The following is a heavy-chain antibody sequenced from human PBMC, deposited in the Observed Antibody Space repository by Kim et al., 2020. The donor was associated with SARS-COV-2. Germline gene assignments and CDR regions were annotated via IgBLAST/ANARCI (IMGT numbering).Heavy chain of an antibody. J-gene: IGHJ4*02. CDR3: AKDLGWGELPTNFDY. CDR2: ISGSGGST. D-gene: IGHD1-26*01. CDR1: GFTFSSYA. Sequence: GGSLRLSCAASGFTFSSYAMSWVRQAPGKGLEWVSAISGSGGSTYYADSVKGRFTISRDNSKNTLYLQMNSLRAEDTAVYYCAKDLGWGELPTNFDYWGQGTLVTVSS. V-gene: IGHV3-23*01.